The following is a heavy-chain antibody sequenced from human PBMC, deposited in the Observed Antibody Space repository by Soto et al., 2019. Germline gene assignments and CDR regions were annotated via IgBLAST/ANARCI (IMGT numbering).Heavy chain of an antibody. CDR1: GFTFSTYS. CDR3: ARDVRLPDY. CDR2: ISSTGETT. D-gene: IGHD3-10*02. V-gene: IGHV3-48*01. Sequence: EVQLVESGGGLVPLGGSLRLSCAASGFTFSTYSMNWVRQAPGKGLEWVSFISSTGETTYYADSVKGRLTISRDNAKNSLFLQMNSLTAEDTAVYYCARDVRLPDYWGQGTLVTVSS. J-gene: IGHJ4*02.